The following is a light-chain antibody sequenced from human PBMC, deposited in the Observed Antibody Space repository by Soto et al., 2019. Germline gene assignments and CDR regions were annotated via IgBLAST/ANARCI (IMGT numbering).Light chain of an antibody. J-gene: IGKJ3*01. V-gene: IGKV1-13*02. CDR2: DAS. Sequence: AIQLTQSPSSLSASVGDRVTITCRASQGISNALAWYQQNSGKPPKLLIYDASTLESGVPSRFSGSASGTDFTLTINSLQPEDFATYYCQQFNTYPFTFGPGTKVHV. CDR1: QGISNA. CDR3: QQFNTYPFT.